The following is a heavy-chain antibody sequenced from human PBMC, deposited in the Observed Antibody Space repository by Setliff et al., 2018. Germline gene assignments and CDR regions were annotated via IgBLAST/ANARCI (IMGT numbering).Heavy chain of an antibody. CDR2: MYHSGSV. V-gene: IGHV4-39*07. CDR1: GGSISSGDYY. Sequence: SETLSLTCTVSGGSISSGDYYWRWIRQPPGKGLEWIGNMYHSGSVYYNPSLKSRVTISVDTSKNQFSLKLSSVTAADTAVYYCARAFGLQYYFDYWGQGTLVTVSS. CDR3: ARAFGLQYYFDY. J-gene: IGHJ4*02. D-gene: IGHD3-16*01.